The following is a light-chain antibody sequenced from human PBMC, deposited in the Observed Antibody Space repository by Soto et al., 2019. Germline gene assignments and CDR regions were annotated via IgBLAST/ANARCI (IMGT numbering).Light chain of an antibody. V-gene: IGLV2-14*01. CDR1: GSDIGYFNY. CDR2: EVD. CDR3: KSYAVCRTSG. J-gene: IGLJ1*01. Sequence: QAVVPQPASVSGSPGQSITIPCTGTGSDIGYFNYVSWYQQQPGKAPKLMIYEVDNRPSGVSIRFSGSKSGSTASLTISGLQAEDEGDYYCKSYAVCRTSGFGPVTKLTVL.